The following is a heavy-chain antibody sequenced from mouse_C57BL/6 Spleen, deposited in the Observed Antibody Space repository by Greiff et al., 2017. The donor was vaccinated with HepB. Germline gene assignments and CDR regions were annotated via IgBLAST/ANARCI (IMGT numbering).Heavy chain of an antibody. Sequence: EVKLMESGPGLVKPSQSLSLTCSVTGYSITSGYYWNWIRQFPGNKLEWMGYISYDGSNNYNPSLKNRISITRDTSKNQFFLKLNSVTTEDTATYYCARDYDGYLYYFDYWGQGTTLTVSS. CDR3: ARDYDGYLYYFDY. D-gene: IGHD2-3*01. CDR2: ISYDGSN. J-gene: IGHJ2*01. CDR1: GYSITSGYY. V-gene: IGHV3-6*01.